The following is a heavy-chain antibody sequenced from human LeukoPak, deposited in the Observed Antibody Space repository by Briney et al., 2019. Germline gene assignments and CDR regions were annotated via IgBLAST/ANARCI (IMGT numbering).Heavy chain of an antibody. CDR3: ARGDVTVFGGFDP. Sequence: PGGSLRLSCAASGFTLSSYSMNWVRQAPGKGLEWVSSISSSSSYIYYADSVKGRFTISRDNAKNSLYLQMNSLRAEDTAVYYCARGDVTVFGGFDPWGQGTLVTVSS. J-gene: IGHJ5*02. D-gene: IGHD3-3*01. V-gene: IGHV3-21*01. CDR1: GFTLSSYS. CDR2: ISSSSSYI.